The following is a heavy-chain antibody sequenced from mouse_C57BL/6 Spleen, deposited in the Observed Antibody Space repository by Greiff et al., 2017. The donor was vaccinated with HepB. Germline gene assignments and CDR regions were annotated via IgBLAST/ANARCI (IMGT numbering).Heavy chain of an antibody. CDR2: FYPGSGSI. V-gene: IGHV1-62-2*01. CDR1: GYTFTEYT. D-gene: IGHD2-4*01. CDR3: ARHEVDDYDVGYAMDY. J-gene: IGHJ4*01. Sequence: VKLVESGAELVKPGASVKLSCKASGYTFTEYTIHWVKQRSGQGLEWIGWFYPGSGSIKYNEKFKDKATLTADKSSSTVYMELSRLTSEDSAVYFCARHEVDDYDVGYAMDYWGQGTSVTVSS.